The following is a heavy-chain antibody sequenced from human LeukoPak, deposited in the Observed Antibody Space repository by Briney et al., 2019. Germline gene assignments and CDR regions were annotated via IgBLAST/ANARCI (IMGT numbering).Heavy chain of an antibody. CDR3: AHSGFNYAFDY. J-gene: IGHJ4*02. CDR2: IYWDDDK. CDR1: GLSLSSSGVG. D-gene: IGHD5-18*01. Sequence: SGPTLVNPTQTLTLTCTISGLSLSSSGVGVGWIRQPPGKALEWIVLIYWDDDKRYSPSLKSRLTINKDTSKNQVVLTMTNMAPVDTATYYCAHSGFNYAFDYWGQGGLVTVSS. V-gene: IGHV2-5*02.